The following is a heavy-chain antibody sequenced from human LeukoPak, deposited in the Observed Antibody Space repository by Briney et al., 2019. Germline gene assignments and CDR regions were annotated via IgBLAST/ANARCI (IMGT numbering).Heavy chain of an antibody. CDR1: GFTVSSNY. CDR2: IYSGGST. CDR3: ARDYGSGSSYYYGMDV. Sequence: PGGSLRLSCAASGFTVSSNYMSWVRQAPGKGLEWVSVIYSGGSTYYADSVKGRFTISRHNSKNTLYLQMNSLRAEDTAVYYCARDYGSGSSYYYGMDVWGQGTTVTVSS. V-gene: IGHV3-53*04. D-gene: IGHD3-10*01. J-gene: IGHJ6*02.